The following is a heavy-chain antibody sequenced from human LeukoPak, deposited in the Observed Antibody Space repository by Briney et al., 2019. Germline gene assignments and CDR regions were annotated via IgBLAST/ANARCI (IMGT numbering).Heavy chain of an antibody. D-gene: IGHD6-19*01. V-gene: IGHV4-4*07. Sequence: SETLSLTCTVSGGSISSYYWSWIRQPAGKGLEWIGRIYTSGSTNYNPSLKSRVTMSVDTSKNQFSLKLSSVTAADTAVYYCARDFSSGWASDAFDIWGQGTMVTVSS. CDR1: GGSISSYY. CDR2: IYTSGST. J-gene: IGHJ3*02. CDR3: ARDFSSGWASDAFDI.